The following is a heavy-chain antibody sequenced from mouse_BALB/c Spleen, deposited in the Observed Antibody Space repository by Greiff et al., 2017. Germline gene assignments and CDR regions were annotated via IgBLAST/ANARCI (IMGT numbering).Heavy chain of an antibody. V-gene: IGHV1S81*02. CDR3: ARSEYYGSSYLDY. CDR2: INPSNGRT. CDR1: GYTFTSYW. J-gene: IGHJ2*01. Sequence: QVQLQQPGAELVKPGASVKLSCKASGYTFTSYWMHWVKQRPGQGLEWFGEINPSNGRTNYNEKFKSKATLTVDKSSSTAYMQLSSLTSEDSAVYYCARSEYYGSSYLDYWGQGTTLTVSS. D-gene: IGHD1-1*01.